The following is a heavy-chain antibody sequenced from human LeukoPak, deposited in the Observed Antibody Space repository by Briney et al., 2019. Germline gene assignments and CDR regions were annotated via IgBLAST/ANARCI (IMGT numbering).Heavy chain of an antibody. D-gene: IGHD5-18*01. CDR1: GGSFSGYY. J-gene: IGHJ6*03. Sequence: SETLSLTCAVYGGSFSGYYWSWIRQPPGKGLEWIGEINHSGSTNYNPSLKSRVTISVDTSKNQFSLKLSSVTAADTAVYYCARGRGYSYGYSFRYYYYYMDVWGKGTTVTVSS. CDR2: INHSGST. V-gene: IGHV4-34*01. CDR3: ARGRGYSYGYSFRYYYYYMDV.